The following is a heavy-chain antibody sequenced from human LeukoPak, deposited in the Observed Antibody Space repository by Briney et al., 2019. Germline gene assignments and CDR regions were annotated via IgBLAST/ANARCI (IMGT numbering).Heavy chain of an antibody. CDR1: GGTFSSYA. CDR3: ARGHDYGDYALGY. V-gene: IGHV1-69*05. D-gene: IGHD4-17*01. J-gene: IGHJ4*02. Sequence: GASVKVSCKASGGTFSSYAISWVRQAPGQGLEWMGGIIPIFGTANYAQKFQGRVTITTDESTSTAYMELSSLRSEDTAVYYCARGHDYGDYALGYWGQGTLVTVSS. CDR2: IIPIFGTA.